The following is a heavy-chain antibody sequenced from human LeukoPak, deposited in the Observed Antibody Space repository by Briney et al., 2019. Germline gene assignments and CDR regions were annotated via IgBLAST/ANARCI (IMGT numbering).Heavy chain of an antibody. CDR3: ARGGWSAFDI. Sequence: PSETLSLTCTVSGGSISSSSYYWGWIRQPPGKGLEWIGSIYYSGSTYYNPSLKSRVTISVDTSKNQFSLKLSSVTAADTAVYYCARGGWSAFDIWGQGTMVIVSS. CDR1: GGSISSSSYY. D-gene: IGHD3-10*01. J-gene: IGHJ3*02. CDR2: IYYSGST. V-gene: IGHV4-39*07.